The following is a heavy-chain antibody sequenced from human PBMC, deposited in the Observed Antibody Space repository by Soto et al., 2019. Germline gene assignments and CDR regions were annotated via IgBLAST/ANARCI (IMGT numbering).Heavy chain of an antibody. V-gene: IGHV1-18*01. CDR2: ISAHNGNT. CDR3: ARGRYGDY. J-gene: IGHJ4*02. D-gene: IGHD1-1*01. CDR1: GYAFTTYG. Sequence: QVHLVQSGAEVKKPGASVKVSCKGSGYAFTTYGITWVRQAPGQGLEWMGWISAHNGNTNYAQKLQGRVTVTRDTSTSTAYMELRSLRPDDTAVYYCARGRYGDYWGQGAGVTVSS.